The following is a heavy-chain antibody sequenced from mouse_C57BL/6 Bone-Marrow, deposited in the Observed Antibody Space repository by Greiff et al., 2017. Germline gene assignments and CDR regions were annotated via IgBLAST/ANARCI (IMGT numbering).Heavy chain of an antibody. CDR2: ISLGSGST. CDR3: ARSYGWDY. D-gene: IGHD2-2*01. J-gene: IGHJ2*01. V-gene: IGHV1-55*01. Sequence: QVQLQQPGAVLVKPGASVKMSCKASGYTFTSYWITWVKPRPGQGLEWIGDISLGSGSTNYNEKFKSKATLTVDTSSSTAYMQLSSLTSEDSAIYYSARSYGWDYWCQGTTLTDSS. CDR1: GYTFTSYW.